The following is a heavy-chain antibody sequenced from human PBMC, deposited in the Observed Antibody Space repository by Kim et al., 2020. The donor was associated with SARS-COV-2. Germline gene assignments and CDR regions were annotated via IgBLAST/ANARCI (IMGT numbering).Heavy chain of an antibody. CDR3: ASRSWSHHGHFTY. CDR2: ISDSGTQT. CDR1: GFTFKYYG. D-gene: IGHD3-10*01. J-gene: IGHJ4*02. Sequence: GGSLRLSCEASGFTFKYYGLVWVRQAPGKGLEWVAAISDSGTQTKYADFVKGRFTISRDNSQRSLILQMNNLRAEDTATYYCASRSWSHHGHFTYWGQGTLVAVSS. V-gene: IGHV3-23*01.